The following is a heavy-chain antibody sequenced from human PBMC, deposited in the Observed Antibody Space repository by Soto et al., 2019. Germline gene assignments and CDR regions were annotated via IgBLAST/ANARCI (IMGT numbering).Heavy chain of an antibody. CDR2: ISAYNGNT. J-gene: IGHJ6*02. Sequence: RASVKVSCKASGYTFTSYGISWLRQSPGQGLEWMGWISAYNGNTNYAQKLQGRVTMTTDTSTSTAYMELRSLRSDDTAVYYCARVPYCSSTSCYTRNYYYYGMDVWGQGTTVTVSS. V-gene: IGHV1-18*04. CDR1: GYTFTSYG. CDR3: ARVPYCSSTSCYTRNYYYYGMDV. D-gene: IGHD2-2*02.